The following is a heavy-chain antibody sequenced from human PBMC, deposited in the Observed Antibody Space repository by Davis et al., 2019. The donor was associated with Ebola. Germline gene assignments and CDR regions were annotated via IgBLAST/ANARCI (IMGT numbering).Heavy chain of an antibody. J-gene: IGHJ6*02. CDR1: GGSMSTYSYY. CDR3: ARVGVYCSSTSCYTGSYYYYGMDV. V-gene: IGHV4-39*07. CDR2: VYYSGST. D-gene: IGHD2-2*02. Sequence: MPSETLSLTCTVSGGSMSTYSYYWGWIRQAPGKGLEWIGSVYYSGSTYYNPSLKSRVTISVDTSKNQFSLKLSSVTAADTAVYYCARVGVYCSSTSCYTGSYYYYGMDVWGQGTTVTVSS.